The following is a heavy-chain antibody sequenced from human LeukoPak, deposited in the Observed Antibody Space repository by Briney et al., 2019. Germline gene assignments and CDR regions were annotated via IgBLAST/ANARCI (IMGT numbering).Heavy chain of an antibody. D-gene: IGHD2-2*01. J-gene: IGHJ3*02. Sequence: PGGSLRLSCAASGFTICSYWMHWVRQAPGKGLVWVSRINSDGSSTSYADSVKGRFTISRDNAKNTLYLQMNSLRADDTAVYYCARDHCSSTSCSRAFAFDIWGQGTMVTVSS. CDR2: INSDGSST. V-gene: IGHV3-74*01. CDR3: ARDHCSSTSCSRAFAFDI. CDR1: GFTICSYW.